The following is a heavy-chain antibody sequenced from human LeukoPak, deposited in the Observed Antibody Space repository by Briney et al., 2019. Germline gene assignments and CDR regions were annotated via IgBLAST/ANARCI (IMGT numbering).Heavy chain of an antibody. V-gene: IGHV1-46*01. Sequence: AAVKVSCKASGDSSSSHFTHWVRQAPGQGFEWMGVINPGDGATSYAQTFQGRVTLTSDMTTNTVYMELSSLKFEDSALYYCAILKTIADGGPEVDSWGQGTLVTV. D-gene: IGHD6-13*01. CDR3: AILKTIADGGPEVDS. J-gene: IGHJ4*02. CDR2: INPGDGAT. CDR1: GDSSSSHF.